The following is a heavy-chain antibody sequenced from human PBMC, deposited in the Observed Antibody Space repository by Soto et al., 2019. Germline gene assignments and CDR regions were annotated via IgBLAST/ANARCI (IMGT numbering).Heavy chain of an antibody. D-gene: IGHD2-15*01. V-gene: IGHV3-9*01. CDR1: GFTFDDYV. Sequence: GGSLRLSCTASGFTFDDYVMHWVRQVPGKGLEWVSGINWNSDSTGYTDSVKGRFTISRDNAKNSLYLQMNSLGAEDTALYYCAKVLQDQSRTKRHFYYYMDVWGKGTKVTVSS. CDR2: INWNSDST. J-gene: IGHJ6*03. CDR3: AKVLQDQSRTKRHFYYYMDV.